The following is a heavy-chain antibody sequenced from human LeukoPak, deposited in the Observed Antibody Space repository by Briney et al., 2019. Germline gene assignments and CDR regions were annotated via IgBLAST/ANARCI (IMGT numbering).Heavy chain of an antibody. CDR3: ARAGSTSRWYYYMDV. D-gene: IGHD2-2*01. Sequence: GSSVKVSCKASGGTFSSYAISWVRQAPGQGLEWMGGIIPIFGTANYAQKFQGRVTITRNTSISTAYMELSSLRSEDTAVYYCARAGSTSRWYYYMDVWGKGTTVTVSS. CDR1: GGTFSSYA. J-gene: IGHJ6*03. CDR2: IIPIFGTA. V-gene: IGHV1-69*05.